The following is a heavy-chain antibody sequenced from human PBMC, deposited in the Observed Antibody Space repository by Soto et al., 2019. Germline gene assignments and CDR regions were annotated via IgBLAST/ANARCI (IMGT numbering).Heavy chain of an antibody. CDR3: AREGGSSWYQYYYYYGMDV. CDR1: GYTFTGCY. J-gene: IGHJ6*02. Sequence: GASVKVSCKASGYTFTGCYMHWVRQAPGQGLEWMGWINPNSGGTNYAQKFQGRVTMTRDTSISTAYMELSRLRSDDTAVYYCAREGGSSWYQYYYYYGMDVWGQGTTVTVSS. CDR2: INPNSGGT. V-gene: IGHV1-2*02. D-gene: IGHD6-13*01.